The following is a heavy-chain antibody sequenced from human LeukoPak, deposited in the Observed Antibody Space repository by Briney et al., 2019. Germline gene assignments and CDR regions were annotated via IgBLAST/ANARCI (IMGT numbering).Heavy chain of an antibody. J-gene: IGHJ4*02. CDR3: ASMDSSGYYQFDY. CDR2: IIPIFGTA. CDR1: GGTFSSYA. D-gene: IGHD3-22*01. Sequence: SVKVSCKASGGTFSSYAISWVRQAPGQGLEWMGGIIPIFGTANYAQKFQGRVTITADESTSTAYMELSSLRSDDTAVYYCASMDSSGYYQFDYWGQGTLVTVSS. V-gene: IGHV1-69*13.